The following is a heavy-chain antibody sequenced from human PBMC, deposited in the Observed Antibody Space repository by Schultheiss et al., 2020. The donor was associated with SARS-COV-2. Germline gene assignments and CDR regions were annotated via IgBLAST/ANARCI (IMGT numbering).Heavy chain of an antibody. CDR2: ISYDGSNK. CDR1: GFTFSSYG. V-gene: IGHV3-30*03. J-gene: IGHJ4*02. CDR3: ARDRSIGIGAFDY. D-gene: IGHD2-15*01. Sequence: GGSLRLSCAASGFTFSSYGMHWVRQAPGKGLEWVAVISYDGSNKYYADSVKGRLTISRDNAKNTLYLQMDSLRPDDTAVYHCARDRSIGIGAFDYWGQGTLVTVSS.